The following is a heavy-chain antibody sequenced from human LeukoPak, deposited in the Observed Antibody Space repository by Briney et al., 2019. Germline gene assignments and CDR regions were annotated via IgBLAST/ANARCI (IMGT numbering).Heavy chain of an antibody. CDR2: INHSGST. CDR3: AGGYCSSTSCLHFDY. J-gene: IGHJ4*02. CDR1: GGSFSGYY. V-gene: IGHV4-34*01. D-gene: IGHD2-2*01. Sequence: PSETLSLTCAVYGGSFSGYYWSWIRQPPGKGLEWIGEINHSGSTNYNPSLKSRVTISVDTSKNQFSLKLSSVTAADTAEYYCAGGYCSSTSCLHFDYWGQGTLVTVSS.